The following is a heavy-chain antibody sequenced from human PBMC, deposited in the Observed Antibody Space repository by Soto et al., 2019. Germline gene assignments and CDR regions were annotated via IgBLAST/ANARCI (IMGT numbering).Heavy chain of an antibody. CDR3: AKSHYDSSGYYIIDH. CDR1: GGSISGRC. D-gene: IGHD3-22*01. J-gene: IGHJ5*02. CDR2: FCYTGST. Sequence: PSETLSLTCTVSGGSISGRCWSWVRQSPGKGLKWIGYFCYTGSTNYNPSLKSRVTISVDRSKTQCSLKLTSVTAADTAVYYCAKSHYDSSGYYIIDHWGQGTLVTVSS. V-gene: IGHV4-59*01.